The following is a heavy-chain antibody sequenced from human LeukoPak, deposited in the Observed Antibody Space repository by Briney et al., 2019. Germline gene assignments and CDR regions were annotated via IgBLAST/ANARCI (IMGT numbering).Heavy chain of an antibody. CDR2: IIPVFGTT. CDR1: GGTFGSYA. V-gene: IGHV1-69*06. CDR3: ARCSPGDSSNFYAVLQY. J-gene: IGHJ4*02. D-gene: IGHD3-22*01. Sequence: SVKVSCKASGGTFGSYAVSWVRLTPGQGLEWLGGIIPVFGTTNYAQKFQAKVTMTADKSTNTAYLEISSLTSDDTAVYYCARCSPGDSSNFYAVLQYWGQGTQVTVST.